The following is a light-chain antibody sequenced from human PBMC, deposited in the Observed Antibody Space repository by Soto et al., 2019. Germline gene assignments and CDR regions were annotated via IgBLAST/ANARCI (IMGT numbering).Light chain of an antibody. CDR3: AAWDESLNVWV. CDR2: RGN. CDR1: SSNIGSNT. Sequence: QSVLTQPPSASGTPGQRVTISCSGSSSNIGSNTVNWYHQLPGTAPKLLIYRGNQRPSGVPDRFSGSKSGTSASLAISGLQSEHEADYYCAAWDESLNVWVFGGGTKLPVL. J-gene: IGLJ3*02. V-gene: IGLV1-44*01.